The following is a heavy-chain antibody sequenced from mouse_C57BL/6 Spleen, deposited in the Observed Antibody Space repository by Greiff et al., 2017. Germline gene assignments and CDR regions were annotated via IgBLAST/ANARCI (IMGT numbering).Heavy chain of an antibody. CDR3: ARSAGSSLDY. CDR2: IDPSDSET. Sequence: VQLQPSWAELVRPGSSVKLSCKASGYTFTSYWMHWVKQRPIQGLEWIGNIDPSDSETHYNQKFKDKATLTVDKSSSTAYMQLSSLTSEDSAVYYCARSAGSSLDYWGQGTTLTVSS. V-gene: IGHV1-52*01. D-gene: IGHD1-1*01. J-gene: IGHJ2*01. CDR1: GYTFTSYW.